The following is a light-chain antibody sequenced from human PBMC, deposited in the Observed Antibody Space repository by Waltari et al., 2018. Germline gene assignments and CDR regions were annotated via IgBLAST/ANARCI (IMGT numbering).Light chain of an antibody. CDR3: QQDNSFSLT. CDR2: TAS. V-gene: IGKV1-9*01. J-gene: IGKJ4*01. CDR1: QGISNY. Sequence: IQLTQSPSSLSASVGDGVPITCRASQGISNYLAWYQQRPGKAPKLLIYTASTLQSGVPSRFSGSRSGTDFTLTISSLQPEDFATYFCQQDNSFSLTFGGGTKVETK.